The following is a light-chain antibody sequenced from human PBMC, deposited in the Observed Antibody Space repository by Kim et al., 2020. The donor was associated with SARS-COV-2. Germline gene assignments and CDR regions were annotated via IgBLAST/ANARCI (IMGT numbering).Light chain of an antibody. J-gene: IGLJ2*01. CDR2: EVN. Sequence: GQSGTLSCTGTSSDVGGYNYVSWYQQHPGKAPKLMIYEVNKRPSGVPDRVSGSKSGNTASLTVSGLQAEDEADYYCSSYAGSNNLVFGGGTQLTVL. CDR1: SSDVGGYNY. CDR3: SSYAGSNNLV. V-gene: IGLV2-8*01.